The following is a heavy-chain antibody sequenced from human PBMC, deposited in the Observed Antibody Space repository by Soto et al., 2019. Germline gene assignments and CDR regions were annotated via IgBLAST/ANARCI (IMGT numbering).Heavy chain of an antibody. V-gene: IGHV4-38-2*01. Sequence: SETLSLTCAVSGYSISSGYYWGWIRQPPGKGLEWIGSIYHSGSTYYNPSLESRVTISVDTSKNQFSLKLSSVTAADTAIYYCAVGYCSSTSCSREYFQHWGQGTLVTVSS. CDR1: GYSISSGYY. D-gene: IGHD2-2*01. CDR2: IYHSGST. J-gene: IGHJ1*01. CDR3: AVGYCSSTSCSREYFQH.